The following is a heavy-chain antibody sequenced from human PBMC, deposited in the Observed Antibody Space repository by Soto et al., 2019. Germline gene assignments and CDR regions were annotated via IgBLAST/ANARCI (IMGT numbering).Heavy chain of an antibody. CDR2: FDPEDGET. V-gene: IGHV1-24*01. J-gene: IGHJ4*02. CDR1: GYTLTELS. D-gene: IGHD3-9*01. CDR3: ATGTLKPEVLRYFDWLPRPFDY. Sequence: AASVKVSCKVSGYTLTELSMHWVRQAPGKGLEWMGGFDPEDGETIYAQKFQGRVTMTEDTSTDTAYMELSSLRSEDTAVYYCATGTLKPEVLRYFDWLPRPFDYWGQGTLVTVSS.